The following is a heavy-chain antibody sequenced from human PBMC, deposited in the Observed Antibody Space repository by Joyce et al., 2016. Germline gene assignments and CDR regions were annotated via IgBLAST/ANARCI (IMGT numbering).Heavy chain of an antibody. Sequence: QVQLQESGPGLVKPSQTLSLTCSVSGGSISSGDYYRSWIRQPPGKGLEWIGYIYYTGSTYYNLSLKSRITMSVDTAKNQFSLKLSSVTAADTAVYYCARVTWFGDKGFDYWGQGTLVTVSS. V-gene: IGHV4-30-4*01. CDR3: ARVTWFGDKGFDY. CDR2: IYYTGST. J-gene: IGHJ4*02. CDR1: GGSISSGDYY. D-gene: IGHD3-10*01.